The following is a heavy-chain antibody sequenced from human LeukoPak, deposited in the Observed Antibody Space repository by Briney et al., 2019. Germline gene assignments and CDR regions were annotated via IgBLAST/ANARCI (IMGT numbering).Heavy chain of an antibody. J-gene: IGHJ4*02. Sequence: PSETLSLTCAVSGGSISSYYWSWIRQPPGQGLERIWYIYYIGSTNYSPSLKSRVTISVDTSKNQFSLKLSSVTAADTAVYYCARGGRRYSSGWYVYWGQGTLVTVSS. V-gene: IGHV4-59*01. D-gene: IGHD6-19*01. CDR3: ARGGRRYSSGWYVY. CDR1: GGSISSYY. CDR2: IYYIGST.